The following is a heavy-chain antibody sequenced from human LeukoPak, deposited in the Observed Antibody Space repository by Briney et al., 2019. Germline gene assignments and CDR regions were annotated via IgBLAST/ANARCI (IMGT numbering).Heavy chain of an antibody. CDR2: INHSGST. CDR1: GFTFSNAW. Sequence: GSLRLSCAASGFTFSNAWMSWVRQPPGKGLEWIGEINHSGSTNYNPSLKSRVTISVDTSKNQFSLKLSSVTAADTAVYYCARGFGYCTNGVCYPFDYWGQGTLVTVSS. CDR3: ARGFGYCTNGVCYPFDY. J-gene: IGHJ4*02. D-gene: IGHD2-8*01. V-gene: IGHV4-34*01.